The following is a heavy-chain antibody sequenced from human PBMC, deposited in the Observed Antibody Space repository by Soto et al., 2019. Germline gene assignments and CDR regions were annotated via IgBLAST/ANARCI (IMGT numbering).Heavy chain of an antibody. Sequence: GGSLRLSCAASGFTFSSYAMSWVRQAPGKGLEWVSAISGSGGSTYYADSVKGRFTISRDNSKNTLYLQMNSLRAEVKAVYYCAKDPFDYGDYVSRTQDWYFDLWGRGTLVTVSS. CDR2: ISGSGGST. V-gene: IGHV3-23*01. CDR3: AKDPFDYGDYVSRTQDWYFDL. D-gene: IGHD4-17*01. CDR1: GFTFSSYA. J-gene: IGHJ2*01.